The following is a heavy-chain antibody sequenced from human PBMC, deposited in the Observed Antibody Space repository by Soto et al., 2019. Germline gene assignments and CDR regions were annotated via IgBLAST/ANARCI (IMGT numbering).Heavy chain of an antibody. J-gene: IGHJ4*02. Sequence: GGSLRLSCAASAFTFSDHWMAWVRQAPGKGLEWVASVKQDGSQMYYVDSVKGRFTISRDNAKNSVFLQLNSLRAEDTAMYYCARDPGISSGWYYFDYWGQGTLVTVSS. V-gene: IGHV3-7*05. CDR3: ARDPGISSGWYYFDY. D-gene: IGHD6-19*01. CDR1: AFTFSDHW. CDR2: VKQDGSQM.